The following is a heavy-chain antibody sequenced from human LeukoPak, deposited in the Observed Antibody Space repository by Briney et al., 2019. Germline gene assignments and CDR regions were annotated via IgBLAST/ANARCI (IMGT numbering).Heavy chain of an antibody. CDR2: ISGSDGSM. D-gene: IGHD2-2*01. CDR1: GFTFSSYA. V-gene: IGHV3-23*01. Sequence: GGSLRLSCAASGFTFSSYAMSWVRQAPGKGLEWVSAISGSDGSMYYADSVKGRFTISRDNSKNTLYLQMNSLRAEDTAVYYCARDIESYLTWGQGTLVTVSS. CDR3: ARDIESYLT. J-gene: IGHJ5*02.